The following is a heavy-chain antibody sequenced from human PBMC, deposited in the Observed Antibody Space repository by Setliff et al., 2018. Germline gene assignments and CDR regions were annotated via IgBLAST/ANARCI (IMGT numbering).Heavy chain of an antibody. D-gene: IGHD3-22*01. V-gene: IGHV4-38-2*02. CDR1: GYSISSGYY. CDR2: IYHRGST. J-gene: IGHJ4*02. Sequence: PSETLSLTCAVSGYSISSGYYWGWIRQPPGKGLEWIGSIYHRGSTYYNPSLKSRVTISVDTSKNQFSLKLSSVTAADTAVYYCAREGYYDSSGYWADFDYWGQGTLVTVSS. CDR3: AREGYYDSSGYWADFDY.